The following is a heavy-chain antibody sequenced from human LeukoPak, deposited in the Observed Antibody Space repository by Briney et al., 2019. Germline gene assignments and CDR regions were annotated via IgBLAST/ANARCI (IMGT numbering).Heavy chain of an antibody. J-gene: IGHJ4*02. CDR1: GYTFTGYY. Sequence: ASVKVSCKASGYTFTGYYMHWVRQAPGQGLEWMGWINTDNGGTNYAQKFQGRVTMTSDMSISTAYMELSRLRSDDTAVYYCARDPSNSGYDYLYYFDYWGQGTLVTVSS. V-gene: IGHV1-2*02. CDR3: ARDPSNSGYDYLYYFDY. D-gene: IGHD5-12*01. CDR2: INTDNGGT.